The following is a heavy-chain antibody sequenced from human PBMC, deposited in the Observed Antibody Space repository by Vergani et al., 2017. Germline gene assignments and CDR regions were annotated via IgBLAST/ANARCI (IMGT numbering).Heavy chain of an antibody. Sequence: VQLVESGGGLVQPGGSLRLSCAASGFTVSSNYMSWIRQAPGKGLEWVSYISSSGSTIYYADSVKGRFTISRDNAKNSLYLQMNSLRAEDTAVYYCAREGIVVVPAGLDVWGKGTTVTVSS. V-gene: IGHV3-11*01. CDR1: GFTVSSNY. D-gene: IGHD2-2*01. CDR2: ISSSGSTI. CDR3: AREGIVVVPAGLDV. J-gene: IGHJ6*04.